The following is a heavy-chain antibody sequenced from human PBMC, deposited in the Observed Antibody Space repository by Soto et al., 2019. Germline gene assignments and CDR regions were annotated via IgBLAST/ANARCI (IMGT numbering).Heavy chain of an antibody. D-gene: IGHD3-3*01. V-gene: IGHV4-34*01. J-gene: IGHJ4*02. CDR2: INHSGST. CDR3: ARNSKLYDFCFYY. Sequence: PSETLSLTCAVYGGSFSGYYWSWIRQPPGKGLEWIGEINHSGSTNYNPSIKSRVTISVDTSKNQFSLKLSSVTAADTAVYYCARNSKLYDFCFYYWGQGTLVTVSS. CDR1: GGSFSGYY.